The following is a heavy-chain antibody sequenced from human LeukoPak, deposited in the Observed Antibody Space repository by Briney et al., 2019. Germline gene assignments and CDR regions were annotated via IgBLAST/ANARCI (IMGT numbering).Heavy chain of an antibody. CDR3: ALGYFDY. D-gene: IGHD3-10*01. CDR1: GFTISSYV. Sequence: GGSLRLSCAASGFTISSYVMSWVRQAPGKGLQWVSTISGSDDSTYYADSVKGRFTISRDNSKNTLYLQMNSLRAEDTAVYYCALGYFDYWGQGTLVTVSS. CDR2: ISGSDDST. V-gene: IGHV3-23*01. J-gene: IGHJ4*02.